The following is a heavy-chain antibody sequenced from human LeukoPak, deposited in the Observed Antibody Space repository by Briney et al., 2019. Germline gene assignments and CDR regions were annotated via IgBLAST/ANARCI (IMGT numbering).Heavy chain of an antibody. CDR3: AKISSGWSYWYFDL. V-gene: IGHV3-23*01. D-gene: IGHD6-19*01. CDR2: ISGSGGST. Sequence: SGGSLRLSCAASGFTFSSYAMSWVRQPPGKGLEWVSAISGSGGSTYYADSVKGRFTISRDNSKNTLYLQMNSLRAEDTAVYYCAKISSGWSYWYFDLWGRGTLVTVSS. J-gene: IGHJ2*01. CDR1: GFTFSSYA.